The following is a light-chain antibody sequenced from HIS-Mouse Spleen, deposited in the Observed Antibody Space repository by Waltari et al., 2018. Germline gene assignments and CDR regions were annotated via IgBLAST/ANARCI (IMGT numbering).Light chain of an antibody. CDR3: QAWDSSTVV. J-gene: IGLJ2*01. CDR1: SPNLGSNT. CDR2: SNN. Sequence: QSVLTQPPSASGTPGQRVTISCSGSSPNLGSNTVNWYQQLPGTAPKLLIYSNNQRPSGVPDRFSGSNSGNTATLTISGTQAMDEADYYCQAWDSSTVVFGGGTKLTVL. V-gene: IGLV1-44*01.